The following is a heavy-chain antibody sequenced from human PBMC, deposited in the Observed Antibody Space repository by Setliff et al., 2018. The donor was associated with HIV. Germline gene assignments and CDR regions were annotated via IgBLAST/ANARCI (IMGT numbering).Heavy chain of an antibody. Sequence: SETLSLTCNVSSGSISSVNYYWNWIRQPAGKGLEWIGRIYASGNINYNPSLKSRLTMSIDTSKNQFSLKLSSVTATDTAIYYCARSLREYSYGSPDYWGPGTLVTVS. CDR3: ARSLREYSYGSPDY. CDR1: SGSISSVNYY. CDR2: IYASGNI. V-gene: IGHV4-61*02. J-gene: IGHJ4*02. D-gene: IGHD5-18*01.